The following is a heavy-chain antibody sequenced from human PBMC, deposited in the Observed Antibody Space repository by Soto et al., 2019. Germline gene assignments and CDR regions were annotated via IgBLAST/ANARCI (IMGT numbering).Heavy chain of an antibody. CDR3: AKHSGYDPYYGMDV. J-gene: IGHJ6*02. CDR1: ILSFDIYA. CDR2: TTGSGGTA. D-gene: IGHD5-12*01. Sequence: EVQLLESGGGLVQPGGSLRLSCAASILSFDIYAMSWVRQAPGKGLEWVSATTGSGGTAYYAGSVKGRFTISRDNSKNTLYLQMDSLRAEDTAVYYCAKHSGYDPYYGMDVWGQGTTVTVSS. V-gene: IGHV3-23*01.